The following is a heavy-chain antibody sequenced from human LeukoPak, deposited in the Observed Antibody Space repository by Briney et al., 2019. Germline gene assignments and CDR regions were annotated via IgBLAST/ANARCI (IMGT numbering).Heavy chain of an antibody. Sequence: ASVKVSCKASGYTLTRYYIHWVRQAPGQGLEGMGIINPADGSTTYAQKFQGSRLTLTRDTSTSTVYMELSSLRSEDTAVYYCARGRGVHDSHTYDYFDYWGQGSLVTVSS. CDR2: INPADGST. CDR1: GYTLTRYY. CDR3: ARGRGVHDSHTYDYFDY. D-gene: IGHD3-22*01. V-gene: IGHV1-46*01. J-gene: IGHJ4*02.